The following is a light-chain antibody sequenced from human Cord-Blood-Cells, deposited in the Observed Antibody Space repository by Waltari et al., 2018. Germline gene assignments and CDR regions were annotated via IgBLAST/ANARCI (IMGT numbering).Light chain of an antibody. Sequence: QLVLTQSPSASASLGASVKLTCTLSSRHSSYPIAWPQQQPEKGPRYLMKLNSDGSHSKGDGIPDRFSGSSSGAERYLTISSLQSEDEADYYCQTWGTGIHWVFGGGTKLTVL. CDR1: SRHSSYP. CDR3: QTWGTGIHWV. J-gene: IGLJ3*02. CDR2: LNSDGSH. V-gene: IGLV4-69*01.